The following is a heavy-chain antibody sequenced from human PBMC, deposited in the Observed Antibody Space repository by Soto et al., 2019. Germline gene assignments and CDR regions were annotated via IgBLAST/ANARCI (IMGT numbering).Heavy chain of an antibody. V-gene: IGHV3-30*18. CDR3: AKDGVLLALSLFDY. J-gene: IGHJ4*02. CDR1: GFTFSSYG. D-gene: IGHD5-12*01. CDR2: ISYDGSNK. Sequence: GGSLRLSXAASGFTFSSYGMHWVRQAPGKGLEWVAVISYDGSNKYYADSVKGRFTISRDNSKNTLYLQMNSLRAEDTAVYYCAKDGVLLALSLFDYWGQGTLVTVSS.